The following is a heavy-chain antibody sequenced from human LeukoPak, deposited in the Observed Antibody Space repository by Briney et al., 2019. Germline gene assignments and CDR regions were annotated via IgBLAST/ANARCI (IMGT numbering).Heavy chain of an antibody. J-gene: IGHJ4*02. V-gene: IGHV7-4-1*02. CDR2: INTDTGNP. D-gene: IGHD1-7*01. CDR3: ASEGTYNYGTFTG. Sequence: ASVKVSCKASGYSFIKYAMNWVRQAPGQGLEWMGWINTDTGNPTYAQAFTGRLVFSLDSSVNTAYLQISGLKAEDTAVYYCASEGTYNYGTFTGWGQGTLVTVSS. CDR1: GYSFIKYA.